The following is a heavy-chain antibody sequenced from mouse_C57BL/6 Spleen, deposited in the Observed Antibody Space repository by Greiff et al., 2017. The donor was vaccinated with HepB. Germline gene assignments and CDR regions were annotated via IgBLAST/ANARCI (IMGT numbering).Heavy chain of an antibody. CDR2: IYPGDGDT. Sequence: VKLMESGPELVKPGASVKISCKASGYAFSSSWMNWVKQRPGKGLEWIGRIYPGDGDTNYNGKFKGKATLTADKSSSTAYMQLSSLTSEDSAVYFCARHHYYGSSYRGFAYWGQGTLVTVSA. CDR1: GYAFSSSW. J-gene: IGHJ3*01. V-gene: IGHV1-82*01. CDR3: ARHHYYGSSYRGFAY. D-gene: IGHD1-1*01.